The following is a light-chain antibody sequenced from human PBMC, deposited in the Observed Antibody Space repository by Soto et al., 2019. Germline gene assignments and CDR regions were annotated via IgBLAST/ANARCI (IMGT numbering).Light chain of an antibody. CDR1: QSVSSN. V-gene: IGKV3-15*01. J-gene: IGKJ1*01. CDR2: GAS. Sequence: ILMTQSPATLSVSPGERATVSCRASQSVSSNLAWYQQKPGQAPRLLIYGASTRATGIPARFSGSGSGTEFTLTISSLQSEDFAVYYCQQYSNWPSWTFGQGTKVDI. CDR3: QQYSNWPSWT.